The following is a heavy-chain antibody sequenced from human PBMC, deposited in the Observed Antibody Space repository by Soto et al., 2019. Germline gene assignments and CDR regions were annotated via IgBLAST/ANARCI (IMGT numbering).Heavy chain of an antibody. J-gene: IGHJ5*02. CDR3: ARHGYDSSLSGWFDP. D-gene: IGHD3-22*01. Sequence: PSETLSLTCTVSGGSISSSSYYWGWIRQPPGKGLEWIGSIYYSGSTYYNPSLKSRVTISVDTSKNQFSLKLSSVTAADTAVYYCARHGYDSSLSGWFDPWGQGTLVTVS. V-gene: IGHV4-39*01. CDR1: GGSISSSSYY. CDR2: IYYSGST.